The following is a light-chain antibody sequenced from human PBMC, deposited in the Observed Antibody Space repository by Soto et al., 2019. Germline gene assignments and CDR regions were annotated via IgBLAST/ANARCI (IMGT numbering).Light chain of an antibody. CDR3: QHYDNSPLT. Sequence: EIVLTQSPGTLSLSPGERATLSCRASQTVSSSHLVWYQQKVGQAPRLLIYGASNRATGIPDRFSGSGSGTDFTLTISRLEPEDFAVYYCQHYDNSPLTFGGGPKAEIK. V-gene: IGKV3-20*01. J-gene: IGKJ4*01. CDR1: QTVSSSH. CDR2: GAS.